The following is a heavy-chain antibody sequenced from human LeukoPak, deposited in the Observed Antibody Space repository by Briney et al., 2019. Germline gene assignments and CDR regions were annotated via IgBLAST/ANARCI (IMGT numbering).Heavy chain of an antibody. V-gene: IGHV3-30*18. CDR2: ISYDGSNK. CDR3: AKDLLSELRYFDWLLRYGMDV. D-gene: IGHD3-9*01. J-gene: IGHJ6*02. Sequence: SGGSLRLSCAASGFTFSSYGMHWVRQAPGKGLEWVAVISYDGSNKYYADSVKGRFTISRDNSKNTLYLQMNSLRAEDTAVYYCAKDLLSELRYFDWLLRYGMDVWGQGTTVIVSS. CDR1: GFTFSSYG.